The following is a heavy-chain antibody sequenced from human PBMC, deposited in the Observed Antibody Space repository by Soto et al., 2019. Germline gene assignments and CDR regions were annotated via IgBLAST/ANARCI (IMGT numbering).Heavy chain of an antibody. Sequence: GESLKISCKGSGYSFTNYWIGWVRQMPGKGLEWMGIIYSGDSDIRYSPSFQGQVTISADKSISTAYLQWSSLKASDTAMYYCARLNYSSGYYFYVMYVWGQRTTVPVSS. CDR3: ARLNYSSGYYFYVMYV. CDR2: IYSGDSDI. V-gene: IGHV5-51*01. J-gene: IGHJ6*02. CDR1: GYSFTNYW. D-gene: IGHD3-22*01.